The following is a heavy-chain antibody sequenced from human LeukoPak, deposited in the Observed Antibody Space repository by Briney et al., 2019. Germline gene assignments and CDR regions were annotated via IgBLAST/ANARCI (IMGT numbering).Heavy chain of an antibody. CDR1: GGSNSSGGYC. V-gene: IGHV4-30-2*01. CDR2: IYHSGST. CDR3: ATGWFREFQGGVFDY. D-gene: IGHD3-10*01. J-gene: IGHJ4*02. Sequence: SETLSLTCAVSGGSNSSGGYCWSWIRQPPGKGLEWIGYIYHSGSTYYNPSLKSRVTISVDRSKNQFSLKLSSVTAADTAVYYCATGWFREFQGGVFDYWGQGTLVTVSS.